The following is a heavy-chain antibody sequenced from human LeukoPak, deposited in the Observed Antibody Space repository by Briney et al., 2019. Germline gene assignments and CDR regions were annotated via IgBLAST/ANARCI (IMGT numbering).Heavy chain of an antibody. CDR3: ARDNYGMDV. V-gene: IGHV3-33*08. Sequence: GGSLRLSCAASGFTFSSYAMSWVRQAPGKGLEWVAVIWYDGSNKYYADSVKGRFTISRDNSKNTLYLQMNSLRAEDTAVYYCARDNYGMDVWGQGTTVTVSS. CDR2: IWYDGSNK. J-gene: IGHJ6*02. CDR1: GFTFSSYA.